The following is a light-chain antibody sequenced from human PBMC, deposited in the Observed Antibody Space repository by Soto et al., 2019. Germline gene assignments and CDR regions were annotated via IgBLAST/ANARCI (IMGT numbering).Light chain of an antibody. J-gene: IGLJ2*01. CDR2: DVS. V-gene: IGLV2-14*01. CDR3: SSYTSSSSFVV. Sequence: QPVLTQPASVSGSPGQSVTISCTGTRSDVGGYNYVSWYQQNPGKAPKLMIYDVSNRPSGVSNRFSGSKSGNTASLTISGLQAEDEADYYCSSYTSSSSFVVFGGGTKLTVL. CDR1: RSDVGGYNY.